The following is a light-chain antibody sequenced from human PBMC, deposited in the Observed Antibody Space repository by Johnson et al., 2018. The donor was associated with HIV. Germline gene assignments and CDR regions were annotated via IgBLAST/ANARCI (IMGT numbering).Light chain of an antibody. J-gene: IGLJ1*01. CDR3: AAWDDSLNGSYV. CDR1: SSNIGNNY. V-gene: IGLV1-51*01. Sequence: HSVLTQPPSVSAAPGQKVTISCSGSSSNIGNNYVSWYQQLPGTAPKLLIYDNNKRPSGVPDRFSGSKSGTSASLAISGLQSEDEADYYCAAWDDSLNGSYVFGTGTKVTV. CDR2: DNN.